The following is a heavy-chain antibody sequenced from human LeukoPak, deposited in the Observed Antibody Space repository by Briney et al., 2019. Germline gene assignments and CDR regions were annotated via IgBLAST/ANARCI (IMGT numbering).Heavy chain of an antibody. CDR1: GFSFTGYF. D-gene: IGHD2-15*01. J-gene: IGHJ4*02. V-gene: IGHV1-2*06. Sequence: GASVKVSCKASGFSFTGYFMHWVRQAPGQGREWMGRIDPNSGGTNYALKFQGRVTMTRDTSITTAYMDLSRLRSDDTAVYYCARGPHDAAYYFDQWGQGTLVTVSP. CDR2: IDPNSGGT. CDR3: ARGPHDAAYYFDQ.